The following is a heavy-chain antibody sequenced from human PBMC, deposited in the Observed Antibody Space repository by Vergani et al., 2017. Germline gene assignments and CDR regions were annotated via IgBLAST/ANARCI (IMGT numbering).Heavy chain of an antibody. J-gene: IGHJ6*03. Sequence: QVQLQESGPGLVKPSETLSITCTVSGYSISSGYYWGWIRQPPGKGLEWIGSIYHSGSTYYNPSLKSRVTISVDTSKNQFSLKLSAVTAADTAVYYCKGPDYYYMDVWGKGTTVTVSS. V-gene: IGHV4-38-2*02. CDR3: KGPDYYYMDV. CDR1: GYSISSGYY. CDR2: IYHSGST.